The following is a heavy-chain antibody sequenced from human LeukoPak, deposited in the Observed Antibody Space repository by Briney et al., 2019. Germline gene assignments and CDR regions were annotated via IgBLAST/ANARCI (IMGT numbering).Heavy chain of an antibody. D-gene: IGHD5-24*01. CDR2: IKHDGSEK. V-gene: IGHV3-7*03. CDR1: GFIFTNYF. J-gene: IGHJ4*02. CDR3: VKDRGLRNQWLQVTYDS. Sequence: PGGSLRLSCAASGFIFTNYFMSWVRQAPGKGLEWVASIKHDGSEKYYVDSVRGRFTISRDNAKNSLHLQMNSLRPEDTALYYCVKDRGLRNQWLQVTYDSWGQGTLVTVSS.